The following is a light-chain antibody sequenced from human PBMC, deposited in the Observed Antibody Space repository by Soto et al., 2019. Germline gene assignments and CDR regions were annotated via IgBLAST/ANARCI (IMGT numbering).Light chain of an antibody. V-gene: IGKV3-11*01. CDR2: DVS. Sequence: EIVLTQSPATLSLSPGEGATLSCRTSQSVSNYLAWYQQKPGQAPRLLIYDVSNRATGIPARFSGSGSGTDFTLTVSSLEPEDFAVYYCHHRVNRPWTFGQGTKVDIK. CDR1: QSVSNY. J-gene: IGKJ1*01. CDR3: HHRVNRPWT.